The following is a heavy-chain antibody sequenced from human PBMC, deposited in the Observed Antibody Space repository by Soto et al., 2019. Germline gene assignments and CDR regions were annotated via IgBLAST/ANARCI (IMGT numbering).Heavy chain of an antibody. D-gene: IGHD6-6*01. Sequence: SETLSLTCAVSGGSISSSNWWSWVRQPPGKGLEWIGEIYHSGSTNYNPSLKSRVTISVDKSKNQFSLKLSSVTAADTAVYYCARNLAAARGYYYYGMDVWGQGTTVTVS. V-gene: IGHV4-4*02. CDR1: GGSISSSNW. J-gene: IGHJ6*02. CDR2: IYHSGST. CDR3: ARNLAAARGYYYYGMDV.